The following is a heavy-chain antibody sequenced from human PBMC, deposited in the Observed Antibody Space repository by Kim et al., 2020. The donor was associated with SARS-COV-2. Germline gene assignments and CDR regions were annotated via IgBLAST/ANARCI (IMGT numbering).Heavy chain of an antibody. V-gene: IGHV5-51*01. CDR1: GYSFTSYW. CDR3: ARHPRLAHNSHWIKYSYYDMAV. D-gene: IGHD4-4*01. Sequence: GESLKISCQGSGYSFTSYWIGWVRQMPGKGLEWMGIIYPDDSDTRYSPSFQGQVTISADKSISTAYLQWSSLKAADTAMYYCARHPRLAHNSHWIKYSYYDMAVWGKGPTVTVSS. CDR2: IYPDDSDT. J-gene: IGHJ6*03.